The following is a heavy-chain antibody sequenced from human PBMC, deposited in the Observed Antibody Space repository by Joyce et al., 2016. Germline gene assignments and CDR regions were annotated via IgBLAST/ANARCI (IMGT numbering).Heavy chain of an antibody. CDR1: GFIFRKYG. J-gene: IGHJ4*02. Sequence: EVQLVQSGGGLVQPGGSLRLSCAGSGFIFRKYGINWVRQAPGKGLEWVSYSGSSGNVKQYAESVEGRFTISRDNGKNSLYLQMNSLRVEDTAVYYCARDGRSSGGDYWGQGNLVTVSS. CDR3: ARDGRSSGGDY. V-gene: IGHV3-48*01. CDR2: SGSSGNVK. D-gene: IGHD6-19*01.